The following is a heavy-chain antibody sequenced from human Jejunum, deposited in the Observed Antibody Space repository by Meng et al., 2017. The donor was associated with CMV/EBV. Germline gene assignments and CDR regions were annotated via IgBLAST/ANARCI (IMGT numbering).Heavy chain of an antibody. D-gene: IGHD2-2*01. CDR1: FSSYA. Sequence: FSSYAMYWVRQAPGRGLEWVSRISSSGEATYYADSVKGRFTSSRGNAELTLYLQMNALTAEDTAVYYCAKPIDYCTSATCHRAFDSLGQGTLVTVSS. V-gene: IGHV3-23*01. J-gene: IGHJ4*02. CDR3: AKPIDYCTSATCHRAFDS. CDR2: ISSSGEAT.